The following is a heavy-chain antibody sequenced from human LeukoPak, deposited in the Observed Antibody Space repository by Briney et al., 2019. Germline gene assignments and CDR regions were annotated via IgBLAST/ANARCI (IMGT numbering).Heavy chain of an antibody. CDR1: GYSFTSYW. D-gene: IGHD5-18*01. Sequence: GESLKISCKASGYSFTSYWIGWVRQMPGKGLEWMGIIYPGDSDTRYSPSFQGLVTISADKSINSAYLQWSSLKASDTAMYYCARIYTAISYWGQGTMVTVSS. CDR3: ARIYTAISY. J-gene: IGHJ4*02. V-gene: IGHV5-51*01. CDR2: IYPGDSDT.